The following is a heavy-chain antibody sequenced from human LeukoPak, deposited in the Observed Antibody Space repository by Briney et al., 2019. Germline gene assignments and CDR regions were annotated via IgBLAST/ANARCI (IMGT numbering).Heavy chain of an antibody. J-gene: IGHJ6*02. CDR2: IKQDGSEK. CDR3: AREGVYDFWSGYYVYYYYGMDV. V-gene: IGHV3-7*01. CDR1: GFTFSSYW. D-gene: IGHD3-3*01. Sequence: GRSLRLSCAASGFTFSSYWMSWVRQAPGKGLEWVANIKQDGSEKYYVDSVKGRFTISRDNAKNSLYLQMNSPRVEDTAVYYCAREGVYDFWSGYYVYYYYGMDVWGQGTTVTVSS.